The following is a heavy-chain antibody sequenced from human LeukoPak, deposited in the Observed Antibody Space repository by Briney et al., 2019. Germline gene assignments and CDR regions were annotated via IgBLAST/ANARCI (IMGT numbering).Heavy chain of an antibody. V-gene: IGHV3-23*01. D-gene: IGHD2-2*01. J-gene: IGHJ3*02. CDR1: GLTFSNYW. Sequence: GGSLRLSCAASGLTFSNYWMSWVRQAPGKGLEWVSAISGSGGSTYYADSVKGRFTISRDNSKNTLYLQMNSLRAEDTAVYYCAKDSAPLGYCSSTSCYLDAFDIWGQGTMVTVSS. CDR3: AKDSAPLGYCSSTSCYLDAFDI. CDR2: ISGSGGST.